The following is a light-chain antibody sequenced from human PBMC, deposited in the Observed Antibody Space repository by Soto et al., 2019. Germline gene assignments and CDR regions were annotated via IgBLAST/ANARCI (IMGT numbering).Light chain of an antibody. V-gene: IGKV3-20*01. CDR3: QQYSSSPHIYT. CDR1: QTVSSSY. Sequence: EIVLTQSPGTLSLSPGERATLSCRASQTVSSSYLAWYQQKPGQAPRLLNYGASSRATGIPDRFTGSGSGTDFTLTISRLEPEDFAVYYCQQYSSSPHIYTFGQGTKVEIK. J-gene: IGKJ2*01. CDR2: GAS.